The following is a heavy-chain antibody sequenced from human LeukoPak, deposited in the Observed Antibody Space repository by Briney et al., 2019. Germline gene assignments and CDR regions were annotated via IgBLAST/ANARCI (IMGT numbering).Heavy chain of an antibody. Sequence: PGGSLRLSCAASGFTFSSYGMHWVRQAPGKGLEWVAVISYDGSNKYYADSVKGRFTISRDYSKNTLYLQMNSLRAEDTAVYYCAKDNYDFWSGYPPAFYDYWGQGTLVTVSS. CDR3: AKDNYDFWSGYPPAFYDY. D-gene: IGHD3-3*01. V-gene: IGHV3-30*18. J-gene: IGHJ4*02. CDR2: ISYDGSNK. CDR1: GFTFSSYG.